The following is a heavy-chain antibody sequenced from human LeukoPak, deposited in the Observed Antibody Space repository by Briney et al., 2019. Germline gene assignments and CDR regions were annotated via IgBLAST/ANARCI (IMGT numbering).Heavy chain of an antibody. CDR1: GYTFTGYY. D-gene: IGHD4-11*01. CDR3: ARAYRVAVTPSDAFDI. Sequence: ASVKVSCKASGYTFTGYYMHWVRQAPGQGLEWMGWINPNSGGTNYAQKFQGRVTMTRDTSISTAYMELSRLRSDDTAVYYCARAYRVAVTPSDAFDIWGQGTMVTVSS. V-gene: IGHV1-2*02. CDR2: INPNSGGT. J-gene: IGHJ3*02.